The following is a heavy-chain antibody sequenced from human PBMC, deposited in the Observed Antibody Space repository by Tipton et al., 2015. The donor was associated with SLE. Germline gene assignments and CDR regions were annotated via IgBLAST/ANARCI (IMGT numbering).Heavy chain of an antibody. V-gene: IGHV3-23*01. CDR2: ISGSGGST. Sequence: SLRLSCAASGFPFSSYAMSWVRQAPGKGLEWVSAISGSGGSTYYADSVKGRFTISRDNSKNTLYLQMNSLRAEDTAVYYCAKDGSGSRGYYYGMDVWGQWTTVTVSS. CDR1: GFPFSSYA. J-gene: IGHJ6*02. CDR3: AKDGSGSRGYYYGMDV. D-gene: IGHD3-10*01.